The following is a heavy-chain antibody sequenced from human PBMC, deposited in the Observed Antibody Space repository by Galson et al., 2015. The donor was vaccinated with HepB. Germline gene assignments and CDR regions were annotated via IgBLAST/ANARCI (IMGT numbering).Heavy chain of an antibody. D-gene: IGHD6-13*01. Sequence: SVKVSCKASGGTFSSYAISWVRQAPGQGLEWMGGIIPIFGTANYAQKFQGRVTMTRNTSISTAYMELSSLRSEDTAVYYCASDGNIAAAGTSLWGQGTLVTVSS. J-gene: IGHJ4*02. V-gene: IGHV1-69*05. CDR3: ASDGNIAAAGTSL. CDR2: IIPIFGTA. CDR1: GGTFSSYA.